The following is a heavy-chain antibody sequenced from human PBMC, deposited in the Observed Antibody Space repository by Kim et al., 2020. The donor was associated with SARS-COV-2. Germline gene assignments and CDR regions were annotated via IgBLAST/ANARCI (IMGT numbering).Heavy chain of an antibody. Sequence: SVKGRFTSSRDNSKNTLYLQMNSLRAEDTAVYYCAKEGQWHVSHYYGMDVWGQGTPVTVSS. D-gene: IGHD6-19*01. CDR3: AKEGQWHVSHYYGMDV. V-gene: IGHV3-23*01. J-gene: IGHJ6*02.